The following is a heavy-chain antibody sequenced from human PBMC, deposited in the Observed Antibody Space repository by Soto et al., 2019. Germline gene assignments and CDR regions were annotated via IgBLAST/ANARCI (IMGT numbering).Heavy chain of an antibody. J-gene: IGHJ4*02. V-gene: IGHV3-48*04. D-gene: IGHD3-10*01. CDR1: GVTFSSYS. CDR3: ASTPSHSYGEGSYYY. CDR2: ISSSSSTI. Sequence: WGTLRLSCAASGVTFSSYSRNWIRQAPGKGLEWVSYISSSSSTIYYADSMKGRFTISRDNAKNSLYLQMNSLRAADTAVYYCASTPSHSYGEGSYYYWGQGTMVTVSS.